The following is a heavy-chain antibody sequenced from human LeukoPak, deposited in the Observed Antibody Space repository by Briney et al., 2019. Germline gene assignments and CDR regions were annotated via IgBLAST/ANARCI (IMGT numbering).Heavy chain of an antibody. CDR3: AKDDDFWSGFASRFDP. J-gene: IGHJ5*02. CDR2: ISGSGGST. Sequence: GGSLRLSCAASGFTFSSYAMSWVRQAPGKGLEWVSAISGSGGSTYYADPVKGRFTISRDNSKNTLYLQMNSLRAEDTAVYYCAKDDDFWSGFASRFDPWGQGTLVTVSS. CDR1: GFTFSSYA. D-gene: IGHD3-3*01. V-gene: IGHV3-23*01.